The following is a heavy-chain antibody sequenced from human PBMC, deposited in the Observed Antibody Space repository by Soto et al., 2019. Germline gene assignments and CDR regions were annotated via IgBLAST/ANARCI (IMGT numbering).Heavy chain of an antibody. V-gene: IGHV3-30-3*01. D-gene: IGHD1-26*01. Sequence: PGGSLRLSCAASGFTFRRYAMHWVRQAPGKGLEWVALISYDGSNRYYPDSVKGRFTISRDNSKNTLYLEMNSLRAEDTAVDYCARDLSGSSFDYWGQGTLVTVSS. CDR1: GFTFRRYA. CDR3: ARDLSGSSFDY. CDR2: ISYDGSNR. J-gene: IGHJ4*02.